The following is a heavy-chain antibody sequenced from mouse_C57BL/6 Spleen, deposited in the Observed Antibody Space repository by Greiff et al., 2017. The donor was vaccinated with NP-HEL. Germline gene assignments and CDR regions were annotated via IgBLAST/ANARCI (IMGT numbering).Heavy chain of an antibody. CDR1: GFTFSSYG. CDR2: ISSGGSYT. J-gene: IGHJ2*01. CDR3: AKADSNYGFDY. Sequence: DVKLVESGGDLVKPGGSLKLSCAASGFTFSSYGMSWVRQTPDKRLEWVATISSGGSYTYYPDSVKGRFTISRYNAKNTLYLQMSSLKSEDTAMYYCAKADSNYGFDYWGQGTTLTVSS. D-gene: IGHD2-5*01. V-gene: IGHV5-6*02.